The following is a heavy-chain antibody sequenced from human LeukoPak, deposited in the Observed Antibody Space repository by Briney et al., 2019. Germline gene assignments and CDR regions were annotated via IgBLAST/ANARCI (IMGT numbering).Heavy chain of an antibody. CDR3: ARDGPAVVVPAATGGMDV. CDR1: GFTFSSYS. V-gene: IGHV3-21*01. CDR2: ISSSSSYI. J-gene: IGHJ6*02. Sequence: GGSLRLSCAASGFTFSSYSMNWVRQAPGKGLEWVSSISSSSSYIYYADSVKGRFTISRDNAKNSLYLQMNSLRAKDTAVYYCARDGPAVVVPAATGGMDVWGQGTTVTVSS. D-gene: IGHD2-2*01.